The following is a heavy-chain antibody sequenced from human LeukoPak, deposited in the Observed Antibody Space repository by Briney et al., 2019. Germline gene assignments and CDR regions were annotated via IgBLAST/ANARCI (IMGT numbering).Heavy chain of an antibody. D-gene: IGHD6-19*01. J-gene: IGHJ3*02. Sequence: PGGSLRLSCAASGFTFSSYSMNWVRQAPGKGLEWVSSISSSSSDIYYADSVKGRFTISRDNAKNSLHLPMNSQRADDTAGYYCARGLTADTVAGTLTDAFDIWGQGTMVTVSS. CDR2: ISSSSSDI. CDR3: ARGLTADTVAGTLTDAFDI. V-gene: IGHV3-21*01. CDR1: GFTFSSYS.